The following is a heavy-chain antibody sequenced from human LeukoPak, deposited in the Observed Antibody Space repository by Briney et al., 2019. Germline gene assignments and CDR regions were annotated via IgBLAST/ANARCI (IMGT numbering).Heavy chain of an antibody. J-gene: IGHJ3*02. CDR1: GFTFTGYY. V-gene: IGHV1-2*02. Sequence: SVRASCKTSGFTFTGYYVQWVRQAPGQGPEWVGWMYFNSGATRFAPKFQGRVTMTRDTSISTAYMEFSSLRSDDTAMYYCAREGSSGQDWYAFDIWGQGTMLTVSS. CDR2: MYFNSGAT. CDR3: AREGSSGQDWYAFDI. D-gene: IGHD5-12*01.